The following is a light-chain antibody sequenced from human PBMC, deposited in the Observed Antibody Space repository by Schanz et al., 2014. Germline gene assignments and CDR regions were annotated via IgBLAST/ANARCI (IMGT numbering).Light chain of an antibody. J-gene: IGLJ2*01. CDR1: GSDVGGYNY. CDR3: CSYAGSYTVVA. CDR2: DVS. Sequence: QSALIQPPSVSGSPGQSVTISCTGTGSDVGGYNYVSWYQHHPGKAPKLMIFDVSQRPSGVPDRFSASKSGNTASLTISGLQTEDEADYYCCSYAGSYTVVAFGGGIKLTVL. V-gene: IGLV2-11*01.